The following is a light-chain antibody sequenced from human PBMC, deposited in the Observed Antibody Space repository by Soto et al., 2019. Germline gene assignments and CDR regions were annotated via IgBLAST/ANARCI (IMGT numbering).Light chain of an antibody. V-gene: IGLV8-61*01. CDR3: LLYMGNGIYL. J-gene: IGLJ1*01. CDR1: SAPLSTTYY. Sequence: QTVVSPVPAVSVSPGGTFTLTCGLRSAPLSTTYYPAWCQQAPGQPPRTLIYSTNTRSSGVPDRFSGSIRGNKAALTITGAQADDEAYYYCLLYMGNGIYLFGPGTKVTV. CDR2: STN.